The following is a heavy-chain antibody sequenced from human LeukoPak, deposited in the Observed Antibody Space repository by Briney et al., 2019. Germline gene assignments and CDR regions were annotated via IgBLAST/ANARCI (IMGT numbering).Heavy chain of an antibody. Sequence: PGGSLRLSCAASGFTFSSYAMRWVRQAPGKGLEWVSAIGAGSGAITICADSVKGRFTISRDNSKNTLYMQMNSLRGEDTAVYYCAKNYDSGRGVPYGMDVWGQGTTVTVSS. D-gene: IGHD3-10*01. CDR3: AKNYDSGRGVPYGMDV. CDR1: GFTFSSYA. CDR2: IGAGSGAIT. V-gene: IGHV3-23*01. J-gene: IGHJ6*02.